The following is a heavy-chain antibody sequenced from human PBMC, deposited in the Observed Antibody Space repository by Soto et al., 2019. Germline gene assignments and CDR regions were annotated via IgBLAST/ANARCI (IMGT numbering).Heavy chain of an antibody. CDR3: ARVFHDNGAHYYDY. J-gene: IGHJ4*02. Sequence: GGSLRLSCAASGFTFSLYGMHWVRQAPGKGLEYVSAVTNDGSRTFYADSVRDRFTISRDNSKNMLYLQMGSLRAEDMAVYYCARVFHDNGAHYYDYWGQGALVTVSS. CDR2: VTNDGSRT. V-gene: IGHV3-64*02. CDR1: GFTFSLYG. D-gene: IGHD2-8*01.